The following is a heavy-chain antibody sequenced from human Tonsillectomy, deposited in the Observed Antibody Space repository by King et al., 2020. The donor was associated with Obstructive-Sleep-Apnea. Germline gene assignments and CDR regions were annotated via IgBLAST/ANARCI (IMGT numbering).Heavy chain of an antibody. D-gene: IGHD6-13*01. CDR1: GCSIRSYY. CDR3: ARTLSIAAAGTGWYFDL. V-gene: IGHV4-59*01. J-gene: IGHJ2*01. Sequence: VQLQESGPGLVKPSETLSLTCTVSGCSIRSYYWSWIRQPPGKGLQWIGYIYYSGSTNYNPSLKSPVTISVDTSKNQFSLKLSSVTAADTAVYYCARTLSIAAAGTGWYFDLWGRGTLVTVSS. CDR2: IYYSGST.